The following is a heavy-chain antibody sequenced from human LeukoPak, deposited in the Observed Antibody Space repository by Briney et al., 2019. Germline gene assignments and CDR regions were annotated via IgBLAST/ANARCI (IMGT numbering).Heavy chain of an antibody. CDR3: ARGIAAAGTVDGAFDI. CDR1: GYTFTGYY. V-gene: IGHV1-2*06. Sequence: ASVKVSCKASGYTFTGYYMHWVRQAPGQGLEWMGRINPNSGGTNYAQKFQGRVTMTRDASISTAYMELSRLRSDDTAVYYCARGIAAAGTVDGAFDIWGQGTMVTVSS. CDR2: INPNSGGT. D-gene: IGHD6-13*01. J-gene: IGHJ3*02.